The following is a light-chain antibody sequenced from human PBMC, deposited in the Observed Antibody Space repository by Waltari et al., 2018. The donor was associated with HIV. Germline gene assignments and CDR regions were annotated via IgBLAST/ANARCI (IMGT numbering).Light chain of an antibody. J-gene: IGKJ5*01. CDR3: QQSDSYPLT. V-gene: IGKV1-9*01. Sequence: DIQLTQSPSFLSASVGDRVSITCRASRGVTNFLAWYQKKPGTPPRLLIYGASTLQSGVPSRFSGSGSGTQFTLTINRLQPDDFATYYCQQSDSYPLTFGQGTRLEMK. CDR1: RGVTNF. CDR2: GAS.